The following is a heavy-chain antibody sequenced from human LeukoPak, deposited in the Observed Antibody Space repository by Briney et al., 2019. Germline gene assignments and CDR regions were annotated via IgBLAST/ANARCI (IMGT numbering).Heavy chain of an antibody. CDR1: GGSISSSSYY. Sequence: PSETLSLTCTVSGGSISSSSYYWGWIRQPPGKELEWIGSIYYSGSTYYNPSLKSRVTISVDTSKNQFSLKLSSVTAADTAVYYCARHEVTDYFDYWGQGTLVTVSS. CDR2: IYYSGST. V-gene: IGHV4-39*01. J-gene: IGHJ4*02. CDR3: ARHEVTDYFDY.